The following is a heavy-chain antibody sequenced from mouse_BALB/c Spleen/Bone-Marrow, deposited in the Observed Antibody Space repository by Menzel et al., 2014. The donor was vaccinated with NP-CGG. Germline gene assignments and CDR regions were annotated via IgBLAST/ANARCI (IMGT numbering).Heavy chain of an antibody. CDR3: TRGTRYYFDY. CDR2: IYPSDSYT. J-gene: IGHJ2*01. V-gene: IGHV1-69*02. CDR1: GYTFTSYW. D-gene: IGHD3-3*01. Sequence: QVQLQQSGAELVRPGASVELSCKASGYTFTSYWINWVKQRPGQGLEWIGNIYPSDSYTNYNQKFKDKATLTVDKSSSTAYMQLSSPTSEDSAVYYCTRGTRYYFDYWGQGTTLTVSS.